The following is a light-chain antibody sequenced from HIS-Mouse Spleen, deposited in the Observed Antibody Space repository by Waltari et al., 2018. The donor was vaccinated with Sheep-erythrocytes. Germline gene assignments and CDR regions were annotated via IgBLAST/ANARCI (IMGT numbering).Light chain of an antibody. V-gene: IGLV1-44*01. J-gene: IGLJ1*01. CDR2: SNN. CDR1: RSNIARNP. Sequence: QSVLTQPPSASGTPGQRVTISCSGSRSNIARNPVNWYQQLPGTAPKLLIYSNNQRPSGVPDRFSGSKSGTSASLAISGLQSEDEADYYCAAWDGSLNGYVFGTGTKVTVL. CDR3: AAWDGSLNGYV.